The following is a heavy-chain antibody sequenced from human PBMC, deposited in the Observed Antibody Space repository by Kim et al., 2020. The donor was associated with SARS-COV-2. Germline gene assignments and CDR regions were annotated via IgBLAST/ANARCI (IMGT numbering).Heavy chain of an antibody. CDR2: IVVGSGNT. CDR1: GFTFTSSA. D-gene: IGHD3-10*01. V-gene: IGHV1-58*01. J-gene: IGHJ5*02. CDR3: AALYVSCGALDP. Sequence: SVKVSCKASGFTFTSSAVQWVRQARGQRLEWIGWIVVGSGNTNYAQKFQERVTITRDMSTSTAYMELSSLRSEDTAVYYCAALYVSCGALDPWGQGTLVTVSS.